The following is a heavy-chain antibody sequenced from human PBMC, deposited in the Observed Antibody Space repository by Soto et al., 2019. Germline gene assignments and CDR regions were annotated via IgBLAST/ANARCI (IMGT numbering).Heavy chain of an antibody. Sequence: QVQPQESGPGLVKPSETLSLTCTVSGGSISGYYWSWIRQPPGKGLEWIGYMYNTGSTVYNPSFKSQVTISVDTSKNQFSLKLNSVTAADTAVYYCARDLWGYCGTDCYPLDVWGQGTTVTVSS. J-gene: IGHJ6*02. V-gene: IGHV4-59*01. CDR1: GGSISGYY. CDR2: MYNTGST. CDR3: ARDLWGYCGTDCYPLDV. D-gene: IGHD2-21*02.